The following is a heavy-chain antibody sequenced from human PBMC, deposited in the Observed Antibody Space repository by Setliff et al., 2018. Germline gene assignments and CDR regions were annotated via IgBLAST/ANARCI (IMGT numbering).Heavy chain of an antibody. CDR1: GGSISSGDYY. Sequence: SETLSLTCTVSGGSISSGDYYWTWIRQPPGKGLEWIGFIYYSGNTFYNPSLKSRLTVSVDTSKNLFSLKLSSVTAADTAVYYCARQLYYYGTPGYFDYWGQGTLVTVSS. CDR3: ARQLYYYGTPGYFDY. J-gene: IGHJ4*02. CDR2: IYYSGNT. V-gene: IGHV4-30-4*08. D-gene: IGHD3-10*01.